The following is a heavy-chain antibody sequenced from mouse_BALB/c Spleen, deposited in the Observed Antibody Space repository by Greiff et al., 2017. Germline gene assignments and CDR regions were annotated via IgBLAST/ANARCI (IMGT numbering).Heavy chain of an antibody. V-gene: IGHV5-6-3*01. D-gene: IGHD2-1*01. CDR1: GFTFSSYG. J-gene: IGHJ4*01. Sequence: EVQVVESGGGLVQPGGSLKLSCAASGFTFSSYGMSWVRQTPDKRLELVATINSNGGSTYYPDSVKGRFTISRDNAKNTLYLQMSSLKSEDTAMYYCARDPGGNPFYYAMDYWGQGTSVTVSS. CDR3: ARDPGGNPFYYAMDY. CDR2: INSNGGST.